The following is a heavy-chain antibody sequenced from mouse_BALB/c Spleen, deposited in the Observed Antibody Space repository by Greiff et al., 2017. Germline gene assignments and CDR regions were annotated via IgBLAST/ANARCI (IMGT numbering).Heavy chain of an antibody. J-gene: IGHJ4*01. D-gene: IGHD2-4*01. Sequence: VQLKQSGPELVKPGASVKISCKASGYSFTGYYMHWVKQSHVKSLEWIGRINPYNGATSYNQNFKDKASLTVDKSSSTAYMELHSLTSEDSAVYYCARVGVYYDYLYAMDYWGQGTSVTVSS. CDR1: GYSFTGYY. V-gene: IGHV1-31*01. CDR2: INPYNGAT. CDR3: ARVGVYYDYLYAMDY.